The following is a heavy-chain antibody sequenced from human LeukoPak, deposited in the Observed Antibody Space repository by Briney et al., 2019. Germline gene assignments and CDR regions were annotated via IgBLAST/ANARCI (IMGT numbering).Heavy chain of an antibody. V-gene: IGHV4-59*01. J-gene: IGHJ6*03. CDR2: IYYSGST. Sequence: PSETLSLTCTVSGGSISSYYWSWIRQPPGEGLEWIGYIYYSGSTNYNPFLKSRVTISVDTSKNQFSLKLSSVTAADTAVYYCARVSSRNYYYYMDVWGKGTTVTVSS. CDR3: ARVSSRNYYYYMDV. D-gene: IGHD2-2*01. CDR1: GGSISSYY.